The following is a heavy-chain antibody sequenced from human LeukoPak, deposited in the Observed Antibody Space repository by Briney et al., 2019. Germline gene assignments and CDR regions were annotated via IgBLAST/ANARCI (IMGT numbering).Heavy chain of an antibody. CDR3: ARDTPYYYDTSGYYHPPPTIDY. CDR1: AITFSSYS. J-gene: IGHJ4*02. D-gene: IGHD3-22*01. V-gene: IGHV3-48*01. Sequence: GGSLRLSCAAAAITFSSYSTNWVRQAPGKGLEWVSYISSSSRTIYNADSVKGRFTSSRDNAKNSLYLQMNSLRAEDTAVYYCARDTPYYYDTSGYYHPPPTIDYWGQGTLVTVSS. CDR2: ISSSSRTI.